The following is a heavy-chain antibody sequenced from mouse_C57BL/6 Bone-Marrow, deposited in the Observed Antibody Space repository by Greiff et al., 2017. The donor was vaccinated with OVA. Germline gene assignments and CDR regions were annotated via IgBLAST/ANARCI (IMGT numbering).Heavy chain of an antibody. CDR3: ARRAPYLLTHYFDY. CDR1: GYTFTSYW. D-gene: IGHD1-1*01. CDR2: IHPNSGST. J-gene: IGHJ2*01. V-gene: IGHV1-64*01. Sequence: LVESGAELVKPGASVKLSCKASGYTFTSYWMHWVKQRPGQGLEWIGMIHPNSGSTNYNEKFKSKATLTVHKSSSTAYMQLSSLTSEDSAVYYCARRAPYLLTHYFDYWGQGTTLTVSS.